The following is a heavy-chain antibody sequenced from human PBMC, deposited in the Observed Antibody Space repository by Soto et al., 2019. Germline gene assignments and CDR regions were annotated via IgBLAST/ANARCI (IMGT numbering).Heavy chain of an antibody. CDR2: ISYDGSNK. V-gene: IGHV3-30-3*01. J-gene: IGHJ4*02. D-gene: IGHD2-21*02. CDR1: GFTFSSYA. CDR3: ARDWGIVVVTAILLGGSGYFDY. Sequence: QVQLVESGGGVVQPGRSLRLSCAASGFTFSSYAMHWVRQAPGKGLEWVAVISYDGSNKYYADSVKGRFTISRDNSKNTLYLQMNSLRAEDTAVYYCARDWGIVVVTAILLGGSGYFDYWGQGTLVTVSS.